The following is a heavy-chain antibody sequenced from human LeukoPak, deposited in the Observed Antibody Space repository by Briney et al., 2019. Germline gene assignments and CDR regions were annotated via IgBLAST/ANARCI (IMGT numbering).Heavy chain of an antibody. CDR3: ARDLYDILTGYYRIFDY. D-gene: IGHD3-9*01. V-gene: IGHV3-21*01. CDR2: ISSSSSYI. Sequence: GGSLRLSCAASGFIFSSYWMHWVRHAPGKGLAWVSSISSSSSYIYYADSVKGRFTISRDNAKNSLYLQMNSLRAEDTAVYYCARDLYDILTGYYRIFDYWGQGTLVTVSS. CDR1: GFIFSSYW. J-gene: IGHJ4*02.